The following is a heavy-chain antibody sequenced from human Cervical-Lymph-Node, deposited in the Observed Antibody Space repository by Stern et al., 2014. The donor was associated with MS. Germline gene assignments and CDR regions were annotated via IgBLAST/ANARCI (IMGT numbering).Heavy chain of an antibody. V-gene: IGHV1-69*06. J-gene: IGHJ4*02. D-gene: IGHD1-26*01. CDR2: IAPVFGPA. CDR3: ARGGGLVGYFDY. Sequence: VQLVQSGAEVKKPGSSVKVSCKASGDTFSSYAINWVQQVPGHGLEWMGGIAPVFGPANYAQKFQGRVTITADKSTNTAYMELMTLRSEDTAVYYCARGGGLVGYFDYWGQGTLVSVSS. CDR1: GDTFSSYA.